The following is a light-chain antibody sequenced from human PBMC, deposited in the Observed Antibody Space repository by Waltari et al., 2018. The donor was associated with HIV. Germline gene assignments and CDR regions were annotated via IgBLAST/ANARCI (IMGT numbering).Light chain of an antibody. CDR1: SSDVGGYNY. CDR3: SSYTSSSTHWV. J-gene: IGLJ3*02. V-gene: IGLV2-14*01. Sequence: QSALTPPASVSGSPGQSITISCTGTSSDVGGYNYVSWYQQPPGTSPKLMSYEVSSRPSGVSKRFSRSKSGNTASLPISGLQAEDEADYYCSSYTSSSTHWVFGGGTKLTVL. CDR2: EVS.